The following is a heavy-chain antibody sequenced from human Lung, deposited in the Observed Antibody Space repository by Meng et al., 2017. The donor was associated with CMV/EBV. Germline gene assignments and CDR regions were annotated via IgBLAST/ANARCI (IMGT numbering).Heavy chain of an antibody. CDR1: A. Sequence: AVHWVRQAHGKGLEWVSVVGYDGRNEIYADYVKGQFTVSRDNPKNTLYLQMNNLRVEDTALYFCVRDVGAFGEVVTYYFDFWGPGTLVTVSS. CDR2: VGYDGRNE. V-gene: IGHV3-33*01. J-gene: IGHJ4*02. CDR3: VRDVGAFGEVVTYYFDF. D-gene: IGHD3-10*01.